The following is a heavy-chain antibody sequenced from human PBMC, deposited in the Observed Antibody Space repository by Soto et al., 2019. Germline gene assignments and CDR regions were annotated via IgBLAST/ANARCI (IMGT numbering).Heavy chain of an antibody. Sequence: GGSLRLSCAASGFTFSSYAMHWVRKAPGKGLEWVAVISYDGSNKYYADSVKGRFTISRDNSKNTLYLQTNSLRAEDTAVYYCAKDGRLRFLEWSIYYYGMDVWGQGTTVTVSS. CDR2: ISYDGSNK. CDR1: GFTFSSYA. V-gene: IGHV3-30-3*01. CDR3: AKDGRLRFLEWSIYYYGMDV. J-gene: IGHJ6*02. D-gene: IGHD3-3*01.